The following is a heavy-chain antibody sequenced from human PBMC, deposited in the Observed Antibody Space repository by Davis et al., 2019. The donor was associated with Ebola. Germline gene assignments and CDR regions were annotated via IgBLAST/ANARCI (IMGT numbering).Heavy chain of an antibody. D-gene: IGHD2-21*01. V-gene: IGHV1-46*01. J-gene: IGHJ6*02. CDR2: INPSGGST. CDR1: GYTFTNYY. Sequence: ASVKVSCKASGYTFTNYYMHWVRQAPGQGLEWMGIINPSGGSTSYAQKFQGRVTMTRDTSTSTVYMELSSLRSEDTAVYYCARDGSVVIASSMLDYGMDVWGQGTTVTVSS. CDR3: ARDGSVVIASSMLDYGMDV.